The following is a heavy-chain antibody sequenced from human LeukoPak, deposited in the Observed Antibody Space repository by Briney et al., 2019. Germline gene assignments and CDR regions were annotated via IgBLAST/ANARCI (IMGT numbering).Heavy chain of an antibody. CDR2: INPNSGGT. CDR3: AKPSDYSSGLLSY. J-gene: IGHJ4*02. Sequence: ASVRVSCKASGYTFTGYYMHWVRRAPGQGLEWMGWINPNSGGTNYAQKFQGRVTMTRDTSISTAYMELGRLRSDDTAVYYCAKPSDYSSGLLSYWGQGTLVTVSS. D-gene: IGHD6-19*01. CDR1: GYTFTGYY. V-gene: IGHV1-2*02.